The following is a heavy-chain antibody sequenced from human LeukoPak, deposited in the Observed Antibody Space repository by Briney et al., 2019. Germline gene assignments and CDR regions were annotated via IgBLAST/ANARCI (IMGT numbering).Heavy chain of an antibody. CDR3: ASLSGFYLD. D-gene: IGHD3-22*01. CDR1: GGSISSGGYF. CDR2: IYYSGST. J-gene: IGHJ4*02. V-gene: IGHV4-31*03. Sequence: SQTLSLTCTVSGGSISSGGYFWSWIRQHPGKGLEWIGYIYYSGSTYYSPSLKSRVTISVDTSKNQFSLKLNSVTAGDTAVYYCASLSGFYLDWGQGTLVTVSS.